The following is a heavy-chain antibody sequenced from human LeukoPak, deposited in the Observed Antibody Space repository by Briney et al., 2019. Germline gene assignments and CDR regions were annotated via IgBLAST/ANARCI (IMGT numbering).Heavy chain of an antibody. J-gene: IGHJ4*02. Sequence: SXTLSLTCAVYGGSFSGYYWSWIRQAPGKGLEWIGEINHSGSTNYNPSLKRGVTISVDTSKNQFSLKLSSVTAADTAVYYCARGRSGSYWRLDYWGQGTLVTVSS. V-gene: IGHV4-34*01. D-gene: IGHD1-26*01. CDR3: ARGRSGSYWRLDY. CDR1: GGSFSGYY. CDR2: INHSGST.